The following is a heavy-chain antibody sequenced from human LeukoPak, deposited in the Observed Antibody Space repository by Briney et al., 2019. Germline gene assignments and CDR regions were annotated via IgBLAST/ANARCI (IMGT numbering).Heavy chain of an antibody. D-gene: IGHD4-11*01. CDR1: GGSFSGYY. J-gene: IGHJ5*02. CDR2: INHSGST. Sequence: TSETLSLTCAAYGGSFSGYYWSWIRQPPGKGLEWIGEINHSGSTNYNPSLKSRVTISVDTSKNQFSLKLSSVTAADTAVYYCARGVGHDYTTFNWFDPWGQGTLVTVSS. V-gene: IGHV4-34*01. CDR3: ARGVGHDYTTFNWFDP.